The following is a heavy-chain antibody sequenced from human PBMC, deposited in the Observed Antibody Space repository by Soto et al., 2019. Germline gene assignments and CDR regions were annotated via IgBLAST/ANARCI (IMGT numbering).Heavy chain of an antibody. CDR3: AAFIAAAPDAFGI. J-gene: IGHJ3*02. D-gene: IGHD6-13*01. CDR1: GYTFTGYY. CDR2: INPNSGGT. Sequence: GASVKVSCKASGYTFTGYYMHWVRQAPGQGLEWMGWINPNSGGTNYAQKFQGWVTMTRDTSISTAYMELSRLRSDDTAVYYCAAFIAAAPDAFGIWGQGTMVTVSS. V-gene: IGHV1-2*04.